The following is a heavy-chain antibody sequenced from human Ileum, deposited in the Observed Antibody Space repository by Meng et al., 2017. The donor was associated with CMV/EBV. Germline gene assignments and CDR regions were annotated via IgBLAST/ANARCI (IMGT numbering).Heavy chain of an antibody. CDR3: ARGDGTAAGTAY. CDR1: GYTFTDYY. CDR2: IHPNSGGT. D-gene: IGHD6-13*01. J-gene: IGHJ4*02. Sequence: CKAAGYTFTDYYIHWVRQAPGQGLERMGRIHPNSGGTNYEQRFQGRVTMTRDTSISTAYMELSSLISDDTAIYYCARGDGTAAGTAYWGQGTLVTVSS. V-gene: IGHV1-2*06.